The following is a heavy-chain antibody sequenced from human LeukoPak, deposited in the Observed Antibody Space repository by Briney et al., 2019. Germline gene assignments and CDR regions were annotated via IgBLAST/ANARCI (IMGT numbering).Heavy chain of an antibody. J-gene: IGHJ4*02. CDR1: GFTFSRYW. CDR3: ARDVYSYGPRRLDY. D-gene: IGHD5-18*01. Sequence: PGGSLRLSYAASGFTFSRYWMHWVRRVPGKGLVWGSHINPDESDTTSADSVKGRFTTSRDNAKNTLFLQMNSLRAEDTAVYYCARDVYSYGPRRLDYWGQGTLVTVSS. CDR2: INPDESDT. V-gene: IGHV3-74*01.